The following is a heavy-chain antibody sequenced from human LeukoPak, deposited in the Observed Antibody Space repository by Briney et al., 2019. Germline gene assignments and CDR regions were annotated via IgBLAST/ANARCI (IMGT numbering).Heavy chain of an antibody. CDR3: ARDPHMSH. V-gene: IGHV4-39*07. D-gene: IGHD2-21*01. J-gene: IGHJ4*02. Sequence: SETLSLTCTVSGGSISSSSYYWGWIRQPPGKGLEWIGSIYYSGSTYYNPSLKSRVTISVDTSKNQFSLKLSSVTAADTAVYYCARDPHMSHWGQGTLVTVSS. CDR1: GGSISSSSYY. CDR2: IYYSGST.